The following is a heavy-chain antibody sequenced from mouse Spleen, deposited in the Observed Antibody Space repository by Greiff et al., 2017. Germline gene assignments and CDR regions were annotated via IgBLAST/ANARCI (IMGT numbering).Heavy chain of an antibody. V-gene: IGHV5-6-2*01. Sequence: EVHLVESGGGLVKPGGSLKLSCAASGFTFSSYAMSWVRQTPEKRLEWVAAINSNGGSTYYPDTVKDRFTISRDNAKNTLYLQMSSLRSEDTALYYCARNLYWYFDVWGAGTTVTVSS. CDR1: GFTFSSYA. CDR3: ARNLYWYFDV. CDR2: INSNGGST. J-gene: IGHJ1*01.